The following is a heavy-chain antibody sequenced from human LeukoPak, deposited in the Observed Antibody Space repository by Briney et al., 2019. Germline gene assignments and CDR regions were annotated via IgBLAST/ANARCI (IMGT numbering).Heavy chain of an antibody. CDR3: AKDYCSNTSCGFFDY. V-gene: IGHV3-30*02. D-gene: IGHD2-2*01. Sequence: PGGSLRLSCAASGFTFSSYGMHWVRQAPGKGLEWVAFIRYDGSNKYYADSVKGRFTISRDNSKNTLYLQMNSLRPEDTAVYYCAKDYCSNTSCGFFDYWGQGTLVTVSS. CDR2: IRYDGSNK. CDR1: GFTFSSYG. J-gene: IGHJ4*02.